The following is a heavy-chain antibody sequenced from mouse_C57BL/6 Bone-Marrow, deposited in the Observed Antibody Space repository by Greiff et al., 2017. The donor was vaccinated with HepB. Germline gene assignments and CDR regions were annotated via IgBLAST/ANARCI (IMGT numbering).Heavy chain of an antibody. D-gene: IGHD1-1*01. CDR2: ISYDGSN. Sequence: EVKLMESGPGLVKPSQSLSLTCSVTGYSITSGYYWNWIRQFPGNKLEWMGYISYDGSNNYNPSLKNLISITRDTSKNQFFLKLNSVTTEDTATYYCARGPTTVDYWGQGTTLTVSS. J-gene: IGHJ2*01. CDR3: ARGPTTVDY. CDR1: GYSITSGYY. V-gene: IGHV3-6*01.